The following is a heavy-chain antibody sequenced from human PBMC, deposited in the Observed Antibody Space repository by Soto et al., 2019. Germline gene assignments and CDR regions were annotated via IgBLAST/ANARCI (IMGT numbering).Heavy chain of an antibody. J-gene: IGHJ6*02. CDR2: IDPSDSYT. Sequence: GESLKISCKGSGYSFTSYWISWVRQMPGKGLEWMGRIDPSDSYTNYSPSFQGHVTISADKSISTAYLQWSSLKASDTAMYYCARHPGPAAMENGEYYGMDVWGQGTTVTVSS. CDR3: ARHPGPAAMENGEYYGMDV. V-gene: IGHV5-10-1*01. D-gene: IGHD2-2*01. CDR1: GYSFTSYW.